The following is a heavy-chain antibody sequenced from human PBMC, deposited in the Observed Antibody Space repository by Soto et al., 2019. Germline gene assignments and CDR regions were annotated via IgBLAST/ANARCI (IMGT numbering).Heavy chain of an antibody. CDR2: VYFSGNT. V-gene: IGHV4-59*01. CDR3: GSVRPSGYVLS. J-gene: IGHJ5*02. CDR1: GAYLSSYS. D-gene: IGHD6-25*01. Sequence: SVTLSLTCTITGAYLSSYSCTWIRQSPGKGLEWIGYVYFSGNTNYNPSLKSRVTISIDTSKNQFSLRLASVTAADTAFYYCGSVRPSGYVLSWGQGTLVTVS.